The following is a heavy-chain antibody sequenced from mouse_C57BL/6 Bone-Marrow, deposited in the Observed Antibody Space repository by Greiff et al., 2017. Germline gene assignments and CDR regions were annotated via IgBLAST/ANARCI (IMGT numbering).Heavy chain of an antibody. D-gene: IGHD2-4*01. CDR3: ARDYYDYPFAY. J-gene: IGHJ3*01. CDR1: GYTFTSYG. Sequence: VQRVESGAELARPGASVKLSCKASGYTFTSYGISWVKQRTGQGLEWIGEIYPRSGNTYYNEKFKGKATLTADKSSSTAYMELRSLTSEDSAVYFCARDYYDYPFAYWGQGTLVTVSA. CDR2: IYPRSGNT. V-gene: IGHV1-81*01.